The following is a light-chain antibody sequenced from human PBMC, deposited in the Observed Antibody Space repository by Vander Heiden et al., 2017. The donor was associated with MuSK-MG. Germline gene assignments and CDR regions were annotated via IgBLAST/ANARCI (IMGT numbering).Light chain of an antibody. J-gene: IGKJ2*01. Sequence: AIQLTQSPSSLSASVGDRVTITCRASQVIGSDLGWYQQKPGQAPKLLIYVGSNLHTGVPSRFSGSGSGTDFTLTISSLQPEDFATYYCPQDDSYPYTFGQGTKLXI. CDR1: QVIGSD. CDR3: PQDDSYPYT. CDR2: VGS. V-gene: IGKV1-6*02.